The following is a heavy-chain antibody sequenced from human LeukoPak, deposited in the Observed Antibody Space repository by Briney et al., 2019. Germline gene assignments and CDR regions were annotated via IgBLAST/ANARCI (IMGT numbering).Heavy chain of an antibody. D-gene: IGHD2-2*02. Sequence: PGGSLRLSCAASGFIFSNYVMHWVRQPPGKGLEWVAVISYDGSNKYYADSVKGRFTISRDNSKNTLYLQMNSLRAEDTAVYYCARGWDRDCTSTSCYIAYNWGQGTPVSVSS. J-gene: IGHJ4*02. CDR3: ARGWDRDCTSTSCYIAYN. CDR1: GFIFSNYV. CDR2: ISYDGSNK. V-gene: IGHV3-30-3*01.